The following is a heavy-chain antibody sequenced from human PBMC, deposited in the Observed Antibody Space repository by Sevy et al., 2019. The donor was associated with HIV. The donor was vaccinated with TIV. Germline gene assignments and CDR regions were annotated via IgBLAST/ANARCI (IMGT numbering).Heavy chain of an antibody. CDR3: VKAIAKDGSF. Sequence: GGSLRLSCVASGFSLNNYWMNWVRQAPGKGLEWVANINQDGSVKYYVDSVRGRFTISGDNARNLVFLQMGSLRVDDSALYYCVKAIAKDGSFWGQGTLVTVSS. D-gene: IGHD6-13*01. CDR1: GFSLNNYW. V-gene: IGHV3-7*01. J-gene: IGHJ4*02. CDR2: INQDGSVK.